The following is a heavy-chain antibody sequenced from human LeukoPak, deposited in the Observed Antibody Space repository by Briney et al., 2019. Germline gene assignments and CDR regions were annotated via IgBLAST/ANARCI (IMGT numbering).Heavy chain of an antibody. D-gene: IGHD3-22*01. Sequence: SGTLSLTCAVSGGSISSNNWWSWVRQPPGKGLEWIGNIYHSGTTHYNPSLKSRVTISVDKSKNHFSLKLSSVTAADTAVYYCARERAWGLGSSGDYYYFDYWGQGTLVTVSS. CDR3: ARERAWGLGSSGDYYYFDY. J-gene: IGHJ4*02. CDR2: IYHSGTT. CDR1: GGSISSNNW. V-gene: IGHV4-4*02.